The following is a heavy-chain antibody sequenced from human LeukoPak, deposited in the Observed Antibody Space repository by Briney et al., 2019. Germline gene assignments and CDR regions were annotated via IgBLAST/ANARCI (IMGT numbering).Heavy chain of an antibody. CDR3: TTGSKRTLTTY. V-gene: IGHV3-15*01. J-gene: IGHJ4*02. CDR2: LKSKTDGETA. D-gene: IGHD4-11*01. Sequence: KSGGSLRLSCAASGFTFKYAWMNWVRQGPGKGLEWVGRLKSKTDGETADYGAPVKGRFTISRDDSENTLFLQMNSLQTEDTAIYYCTTGSKRTLTTYWGQGTLVTVSS. CDR1: GFTFKYAW.